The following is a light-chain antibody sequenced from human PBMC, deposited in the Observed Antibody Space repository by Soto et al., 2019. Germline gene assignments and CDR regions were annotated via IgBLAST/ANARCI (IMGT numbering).Light chain of an antibody. J-gene: IGLJ1*01. CDR2: DDN. Sequence: QPLLMHPPSVSQTPGQKVPISCSGSSSNIGGNSVSWYQQLPGTAPNLLIYDDNTRPSGLPDRFSGSKSGTSATLGITGFQTGDEADYYCGSWDSSLSAYVFGTGRKGTVL. V-gene: IGLV1-51*01. CDR1: SSNIGGNS. CDR3: GSWDSSLSAYV.